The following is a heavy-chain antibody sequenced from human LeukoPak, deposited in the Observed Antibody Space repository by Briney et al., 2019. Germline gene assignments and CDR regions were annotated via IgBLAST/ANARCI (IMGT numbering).Heavy chain of an antibody. J-gene: IGHJ5*02. D-gene: IGHD3-10*01. V-gene: IGHV5-51*01. CDR1: GCSFTSSW. Sequence: GESLKISCQASGCSFTSSWIGWARQMPGKGLEWMAIINPGDSDTRYSPSFQGQVTISADKSISTVYLQWGSLKASDTAMYYCARQPGAGWFDPWGQGTLVTVSS. CDR3: ARQPGAGWFDP. CDR2: INPGDSDT.